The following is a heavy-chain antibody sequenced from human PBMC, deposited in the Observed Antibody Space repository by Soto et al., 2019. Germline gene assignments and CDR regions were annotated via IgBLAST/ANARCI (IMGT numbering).Heavy chain of an antibody. CDR3: AREIGSTSCYGGCYGMDV. CDR1: GGYFSGYY. Sequence: SETLSLTCAVYGGYFSGYYWSWIRQPPGKGLEWIGEINHSGSTNYNPSLKSRVTISVDTSKNQFSLKLSSVTAADTAVYYCAREIGSTSCYGGCYGMDVWGQGTTVTVSS. CDR2: INHSGST. D-gene: IGHD2-2*01. V-gene: IGHV4-34*01. J-gene: IGHJ6*02.